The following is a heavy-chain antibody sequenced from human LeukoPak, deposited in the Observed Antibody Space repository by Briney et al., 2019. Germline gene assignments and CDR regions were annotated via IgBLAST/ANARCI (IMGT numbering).Heavy chain of an antibody. Sequence: SETLSLTCAVYGGSFSGYYWSWIRQPPGKGLEWIGEINHSGSTNYNPSLKSRVTISVDTSKNQSSLKLSSVTAADTAVYYCARGSVDATVTTLDYWGQGTLVTVSS. CDR1: GGSFSGYY. D-gene: IGHD4-17*01. CDR3: ARGSVDATVTTLDY. J-gene: IGHJ4*02. V-gene: IGHV4-34*01. CDR2: INHSGST.